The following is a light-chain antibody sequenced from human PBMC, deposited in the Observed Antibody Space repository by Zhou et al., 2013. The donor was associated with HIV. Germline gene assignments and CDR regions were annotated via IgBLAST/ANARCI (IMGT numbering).Light chain of an antibody. V-gene: IGKV1-9*01. CDR3: QQGNSFPHT. J-gene: IGKJ2*01. Sequence: DIQLTQSPSFLSASVGDRVTITCRASQGISSYLAWYQQKPGKAPKLLIYAASTLQSGVPSRFSGSGSGTDFTLTISSLQPEDFATYYCQQGNSFPHTFGQGTKLEIK. CDR1: QGISSY. CDR2: AAS.